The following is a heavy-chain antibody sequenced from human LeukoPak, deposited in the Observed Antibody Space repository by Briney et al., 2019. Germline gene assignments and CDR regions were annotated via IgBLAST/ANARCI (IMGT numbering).Heavy chain of an antibody. CDR1: GFTFSSYA. D-gene: IGHD3-3*01. Sequence: GGSMRLSCAASGFTFSSYAMHWVRQAPGKGLEWVAVISYDGSNKYYADSGKGRFTISRDNSKNTLYLQMNSLRAEDTAVYYCATELYDFSWLEAFDIWGQGTMVTVSS. CDR3: ATELYDFSWLEAFDI. CDR2: ISYDGSNK. V-gene: IGHV3-30*01. J-gene: IGHJ3*02.